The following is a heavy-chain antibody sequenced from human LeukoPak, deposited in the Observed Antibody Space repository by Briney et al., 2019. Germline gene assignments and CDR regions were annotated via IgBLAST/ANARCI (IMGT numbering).Heavy chain of an antibody. J-gene: IGHJ1*01. CDR1: GFTFSSYA. V-gene: IGHV3-30-3*01. Sequence: PGGSLRLSCAASGFTFSSYAMHWVRQAPGKGLVGVAVISYDGSNKYYAASVKGRFTISRDNSKNTLYLQMNSLRAEDTAVYYCARGDVVVPAAIGLTVQHWGQGTLVTVSS. CDR3: ARGDVVVPAAIGLTVQH. D-gene: IGHD2-2*01. CDR2: ISYDGSNK.